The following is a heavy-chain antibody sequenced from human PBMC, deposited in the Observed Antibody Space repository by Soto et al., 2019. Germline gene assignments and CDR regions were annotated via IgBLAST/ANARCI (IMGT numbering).Heavy chain of an antibody. J-gene: IGHJ4*02. V-gene: IGHV4-59*01. CDR3: ARDKSYDSSGELDY. CDR2: IYYSGST. Sequence: QVQLQESGPGLVKPSETLSLTCTVSGGSISSYYWSWIRQPPGKGLEWIGYIYYSGSTNYNPSLKSRVTISVDTSKNQCSLKLSSVTAADTAVYYCARDKSYDSSGELDYWGQGTLVTVSS. CDR1: GGSISSYY. D-gene: IGHD3-22*01.